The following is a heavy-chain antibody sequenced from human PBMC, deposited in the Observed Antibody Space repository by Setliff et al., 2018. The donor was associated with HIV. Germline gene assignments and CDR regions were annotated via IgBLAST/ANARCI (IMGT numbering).Heavy chain of an antibody. CDR3: ATNPEMATINYYYYYMDV. D-gene: IGHD5-12*01. CDR1: GYTFTTYD. Sequence: ASVKVSCKASGYTFTTYDINWVRQATGQGLEWMGWMNPNSGNTGYAERFQGRVNMTRDTSISTVYMELTSLRSEDTAVYYCATNPEMATINYYYYYMDVWGKGTTVTVSS. V-gene: IGHV1-8*02. J-gene: IGHJ6*03. CDR2: MNPNSGNT.